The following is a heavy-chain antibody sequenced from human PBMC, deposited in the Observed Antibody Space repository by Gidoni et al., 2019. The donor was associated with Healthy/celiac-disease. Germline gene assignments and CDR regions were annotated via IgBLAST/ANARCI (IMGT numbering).Heavy chain of an antibody. D-gene: IGHD1-26*01. CDR3: AKALRGGWELFFDY. Sequence: EVQLLESGGGLVQPGGSLRLSCASSGFTFSSYARSWVRQAPGKGLEWVSAISGSGGSTYYADSVKGRFTISRDNSKNTLYLQMNSLRAEDTAVYYCAKALRGGWELFFDYWGQGTLVTVSS. J-gene: IGHJ4*02. CDR1: GFTFSSYA. V-gene: IGHV3-23*01. CDR2: ISGSGGST.